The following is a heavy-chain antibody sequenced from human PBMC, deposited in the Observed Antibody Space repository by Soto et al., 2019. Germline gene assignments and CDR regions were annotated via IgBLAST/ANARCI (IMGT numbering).Heavy chain of an antibody. Sequence: PGGSLRLSCSGSGFIFSIYAIHWVRQAPGKGLEKVSFISIDGSRTHYADSVKGKFTISRDKSNNILYLQMNSLRVEDTAVYYCARSPTRTNYADRFDPWGQGTMVTVSS. J-gene: IGHJ5*02. D-gene: IGHD4-4*01. CDR2: ISIDGSRT. V-gene: IGHV3-64*04. CDR3: ARSPTRTNYADRFDP. CDR1: GFIFSIYA.